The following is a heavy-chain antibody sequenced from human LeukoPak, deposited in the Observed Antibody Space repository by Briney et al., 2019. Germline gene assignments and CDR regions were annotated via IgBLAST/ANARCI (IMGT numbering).Heavy chain of an antibody. J-gene: IGHJ3*02. Sequence: GDSLRLSCAASGVTFSTYGMSWVRQAPGQGLEWVSGISGSDSRKYYADSVKGRFTFSRDNPKNTVYLQMNSLRAEDTAVYYCGRDNRFDRSNSSASFDIWGQGTMVTVSS. CDR3: GRDNRFDRSNSSASFDI. V-gene: IGHV3-23*01. CDR1: GVTFSTYG. D-gene: IGHD3-10*01. CDR2: ISGSDSRK.